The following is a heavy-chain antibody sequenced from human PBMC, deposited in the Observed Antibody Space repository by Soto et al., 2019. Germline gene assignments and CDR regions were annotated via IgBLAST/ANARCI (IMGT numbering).Heavy chain of an antibody. CDR2: IIPILGIA. CDR3: ARDYGRGGPPFLYYYYGMDV. J-gene: IGHJ6*02. Sequence: SVKVSCKASGGTFSSYTISWVRQAPGQGLEWMGRIIPILGIANYAQKFQGRVTITADKSTSTAYLELSSLRSEDTAVYYCARDYGRGGPPFLYYYYGMDVWGQGTTVTVSS. D-gene: IGHD3-3*01. CDR1: GGTFSSYT. V-gene: IGHV1-69*04.